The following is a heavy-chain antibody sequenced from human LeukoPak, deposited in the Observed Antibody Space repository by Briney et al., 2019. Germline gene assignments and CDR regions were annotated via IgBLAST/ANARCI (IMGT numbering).Heavy chain of an antibody. V-gene: IGHV4-59*08. Sequence: PSETLSLTCTVSGGSISSYQWSWIRQPPGKGLEWIGYISYSGFTNYNPSLKSRVTISLDTSKNQFSLKLASVTAADTAVYYCAGHHPRNTVDFWGQGTLVTVSS. CDR3: AGHHPRNTVDF. J-gene: IGHJ4*02. CDR2: ISYSGFT. D-gene: IGHD2/OR15-2a*01. CDR1: GGSISSYQ.